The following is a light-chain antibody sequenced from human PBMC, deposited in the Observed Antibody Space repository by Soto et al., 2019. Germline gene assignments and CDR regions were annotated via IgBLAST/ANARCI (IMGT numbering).Light chain of an antibody. CDR2: AAS. J-gene: IGKJ2*01. Sequence: DIQMTQSPSSLSASVGDRVTITCRASQSISSSLNWYQQKPGKAPKLLIYAASSLQSGVPSRFSGSGSGTDFTLTISSLQPEDFATYYCQQSYSTLMYTFGRGTKLE. V-gene: IGKV1-39*01. CDR3: QQSYSTLMYT. CDR1: QSISSS.